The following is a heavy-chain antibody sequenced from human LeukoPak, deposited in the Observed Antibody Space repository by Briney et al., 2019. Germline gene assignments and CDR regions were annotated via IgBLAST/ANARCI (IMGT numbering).Heavy chain of an antibody. Sequence: SETLSLTCTVSGGSISSSSYYWGWIRQPPGKGLEWIGSIYYSGSTYYNPSLKSRVTISVDTSKNQFSLKLSSVTAADTAVYYCARYIVVVPAAPTTYYFDYWGQGTLVTVSS. CDR1: GGSISSSSYY. J-gene: IGHJ4*02. CDR3: ARYIVVVPAAPTTYYFDY. V-gene: IGHV4-39*01. D-gene: IGHD2-2*01. CDR2: IYYSGST.